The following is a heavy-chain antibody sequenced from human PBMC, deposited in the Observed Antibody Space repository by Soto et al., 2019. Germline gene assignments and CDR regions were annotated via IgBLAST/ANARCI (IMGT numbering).Heavy chain of an antibody. D-gene: IGHD6-19*01. CDR1: GGSVSSGSYY. J-gene: IGHJ4*02. V-gene: IGHV4-61*01. Sequence: QVQLQESGPGLVKPSETLFLTCTVSGGSVSSGSYYWTWIRQPPGRGLEWIGYIYYSGNTNYYPSLKSRVTISLDPSQNQFSLKLSSVTAADTAVYYCARGGSSDWYVPLYFDLWGQGTLVTVSS. CDR2: IYYSGNT. CDR3: ARGGSSDWYVPLYFDL.